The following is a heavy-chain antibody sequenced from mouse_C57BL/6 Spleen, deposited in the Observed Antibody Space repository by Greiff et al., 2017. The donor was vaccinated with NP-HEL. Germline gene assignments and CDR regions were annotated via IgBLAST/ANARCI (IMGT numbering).Heavy chain of an antibody. CDR3: TREIYGSSYDAMDY. J-gene: IGHJ4*01. Sequence: EVKLVESGEGLVKPGGSLKLSCAASGFTFSSYAMSWVRQTPEKRLEWVAYISSGGDYIYYADTVKGRFTISRDNARNTLYLQMSSLKSEDTAMYYCTREIYGSSYDAMDYWGQGTSVTVSS. CDR1: GFTFSSYA. D-gene: IGHD1-1*01. CDR2: ISSGGDYI. V-gene: IGHV5-9-1*02.